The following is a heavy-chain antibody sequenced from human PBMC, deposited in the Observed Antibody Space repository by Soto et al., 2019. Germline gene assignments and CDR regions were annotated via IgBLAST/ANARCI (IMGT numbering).Heavy chain of an antibody. CDR1: IFTFNDHF. D-gene: IGHD3-16*01. J-gene: IGHJ4*02. CDR2: ISGGGTTI. V-gene: IGHV3-11*01. Sequence: PGCSLRLSCASSIFTFNDHFMSWIRQAPGKGLEWVSYISGGGTTIYYADSVKGRFSISRDDSTDTLYLQLNSLQLDDTAVYFCSTALRRDSALGAYWGQGTLVTVSS. CDR3: STALRRDSALGAY.